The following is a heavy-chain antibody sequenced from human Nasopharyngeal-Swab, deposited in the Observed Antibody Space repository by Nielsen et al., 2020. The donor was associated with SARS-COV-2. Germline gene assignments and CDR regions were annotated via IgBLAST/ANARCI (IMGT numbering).Heavy chain of an antibody. CDR2: IYSGGST. Sequence: GGSLRLSCAASGVTVSSNYMSWVRQAPGKGLEWVSVIYSGGSTFYADSVKGRFTISRDTSKNTLYLQMNTLRAEDTAVYYCARGTVTADYYYGMDVWGKGTTVTVSS. V-gene: IGHV3-53*01. CDR1: GVTVSSNY. CDR3: ARGTVTADYYYGMDV. D-gene: IGHD4-11*01. J-gene: IGHJ6*04.